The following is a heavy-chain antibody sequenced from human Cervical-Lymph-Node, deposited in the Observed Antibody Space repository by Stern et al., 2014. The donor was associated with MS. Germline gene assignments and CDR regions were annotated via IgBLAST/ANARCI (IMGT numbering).Heavy chain of an antibody. J-gene: IGHJ5*01. CDR2: IWRDGSNE. V-gene: IGHV3-33*01. Sequence: VQLVESGGGVVQPGTSLRLSCAASGFTFSDYGMHWVRQAPGKGLEWVAVIWRDGSNENSADSVKGRFTLSRDNAKNTLYLQMNSLRAEDTAVYYCARRYGGWFDSWGQGTLVTVSS. CDR1: GFTFSDYG. D-gene: IGHD1-1*01. CDR3: ARRYGGWFDS.